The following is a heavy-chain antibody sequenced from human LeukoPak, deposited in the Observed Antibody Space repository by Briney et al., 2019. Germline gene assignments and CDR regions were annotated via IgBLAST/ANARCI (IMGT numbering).Heavy chain of an antibody. CDR1: GFIFSDYA. D-gene: IGHD3-22*01. Sequence: GGSLRLSCAASGFIFSDYAMSWVRQAPGKGLEWVSAISGGGGSTYYADSVKGRFTISRDNSKNTLYLQVNSLRAEDTAVYYCAKALYYYDSGDSFDYWGQGTLVTVSS. CDR2: ISGGGGST. J-gene: IGHJ4*02. V-gene: IGHV3-23*01. CDR3: AKALYYYDSGDSFDY.